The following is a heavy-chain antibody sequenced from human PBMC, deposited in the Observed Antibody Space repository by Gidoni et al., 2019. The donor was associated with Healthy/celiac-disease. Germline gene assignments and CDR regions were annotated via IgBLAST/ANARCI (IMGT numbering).Heavy chain of an antibody. CDR3: ARDGTAGEVVPAEGYYYGMDV. V-gene: IGHV4-39*07. Sequence: QLQLQESGPGLVKPSETLSLTCTVSGGSISSSSYYWGWIRQPPGKGLEWIGSIYYSGSTYYNPSLKSRVTISVDTSKNQFSLKLSSVTAADTAVYYCARDGTAGEVVPAEGYYYGMDVWGQGTTVTVSS. CDR1: GGSISSSSYY. D-gene: IGHD2-2*01. J-gene: IGHJ6*02. CDR2: IYYSGST.